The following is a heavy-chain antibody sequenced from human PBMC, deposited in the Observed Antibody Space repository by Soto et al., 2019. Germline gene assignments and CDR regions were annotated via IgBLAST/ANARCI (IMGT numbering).Heavy chain of an antibody. CDR3: ARVPYVWGSYRQYYYYGMDV. CDR2: IIPIFGTA. V-gene: IGHV1-69*13. Sequence: ASVKVSCKASGGTFSSYAISWVRQAPGQGLEWMGGIIPIFGTANYAQKFQGRVTITADESTSTAYMELSSLRSEDTAVYYCARVPYVWGSYRQYYYYGMDVWGQGTTVTVSS. CDR1: GGTFSSYA. J-gene: IGHJ6*02. D-gene: IGHD3-16*02.